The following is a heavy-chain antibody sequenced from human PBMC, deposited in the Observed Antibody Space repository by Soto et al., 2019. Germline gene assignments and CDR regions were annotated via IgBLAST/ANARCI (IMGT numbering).Heavy chain of an antibody. CDR2: INAGNGNT. Sequence: GASVKVSCKASGYTFTSYAMHWVRQAPGQRLEWMGWINAGNGNTKYSQKFRGRVTITRDTSASTAYMELSSLRSEDTAVYYCARSSPHGSGSYGQHDYRGQGTLVTVSS. D-gene: IGHD3-10*01. V-gene: IGHV1-3*01. CDR1: GYTFTSYA. CDR3: ARSSPHGSGSYGQHDY. J-gene: IGHJ4*02.